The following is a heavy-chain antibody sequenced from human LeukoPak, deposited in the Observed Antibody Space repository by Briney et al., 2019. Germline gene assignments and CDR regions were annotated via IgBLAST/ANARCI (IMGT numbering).Heavy chain of an antibody. CDR2: IKSDGRT. CDR3: ARAPSEIGGYYPEYFRH. Sequence: GGSPRLSCAASGFTLSSYWMHWVRQAPGKGLVWVSRIKSDGRTNYADSVKGRFTISRDNAKSTVSLQMNSLRAEDTGVYYCARAPSEIGGYYPEYFRHWGQGTLVIVSS. J-gene: IGHJ1*01. CDR1: GFTLSSYW. D-gene: IGHD3-22*01. V-gene: IGHV3-74*01.